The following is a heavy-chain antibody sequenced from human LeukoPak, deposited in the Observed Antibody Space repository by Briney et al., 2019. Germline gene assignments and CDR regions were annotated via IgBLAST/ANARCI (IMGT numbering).Heavy chain of an antibody. CDR3: AKSRETSSWHPFDY. CDR2: VSGSGGST. D-gene: IGHD6-13*01. J-gene: IGHJ4*02. V-gene: IGHV3-23*01. CDR1: GFTFSSYA. Sequence: GGSLRLSCAASGFTFSSYAMTWVRQAPGKGLEWVSTVSGSGGSTYYADSVKGRFTISRDSSKNTLYPQMNSLRAEDTAVYYCAKSRETSSWHPFDYWGQGTLVTVSS.